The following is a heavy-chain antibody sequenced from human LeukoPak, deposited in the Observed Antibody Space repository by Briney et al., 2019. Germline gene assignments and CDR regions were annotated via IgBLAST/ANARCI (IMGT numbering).Heavy chain of an antibody. CDR3: ARFGMDDSRAFDI. CDR2: ISSSGSTI. D-gene: IGHD3-22*01. CDR1: GFTFSSYE. V-gene: IGHV3-48*03. J-gene: IGHJ3*02. Sequence: PGGSLRLSCAASGFTFSSYEMNWVRQAPGKGLEWVSYISSSGSTIYYADSVKGRFTISRDNAKNSLYLQMNSLRAEDMALYYCARFGMDDSRAFDIWGQGTMVTVSS.